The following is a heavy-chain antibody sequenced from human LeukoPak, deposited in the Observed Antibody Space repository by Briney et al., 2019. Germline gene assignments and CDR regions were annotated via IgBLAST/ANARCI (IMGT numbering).Heavy chain of an antibody. CDR1: GFTFSSYS. CDR2: ISSSSSYI. Sequence: GGSLRLSCAASGFTFSSYSMNWVRQAPGKGLEWVSSISSSSSYIYYADSVKGRFTISRDNAKNSLYLQRNSLRAEDTAVYYCARALHIVDLYYYGMDVWGKGTTVTVSS. CDR3: ARALHIVDLYYYGMDV. V-gene: IGHV3-21*01. D-gene: IGHD3-16*02. J-gene: IGHJ6*04.